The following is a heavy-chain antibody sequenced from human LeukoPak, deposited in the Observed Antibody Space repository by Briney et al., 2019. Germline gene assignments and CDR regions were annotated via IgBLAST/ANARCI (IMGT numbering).Heavy chain of an antibody. CDR2: INPNSGGT. CDR1: GGTFSSYA. J-gene: IGHJ5*02. Sequence: GASVKVSCKASGGTFSSYAISWVRQAPGQGLEWMGWINPNSGGTNYAQKFQGRVTMTRDTSISTAYMELSRLRSDDTAVYYCARGGLRYYYDSSGYNHWGQGTLVTVSS. CDR3: ARGGLRYYYDSSGYNH. D-gene: IGHD3-22*01. V-gene: IGHV1-2*02.